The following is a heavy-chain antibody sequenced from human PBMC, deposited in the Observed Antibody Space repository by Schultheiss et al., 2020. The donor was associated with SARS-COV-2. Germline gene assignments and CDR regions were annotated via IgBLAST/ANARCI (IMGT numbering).Heavy chain of an antibody. D-gene: IGHD1-7*01. Sequence: GGSLRLSCAASGFTFSSYAMSWVRQAPGKGLEWVSAISGSGGSTYYADSVKGRFNISRDNSKNMLYLQMNSLRADDTAVYYCAKDFEYNWNLYYYCMDVWGQGTTVTVSS. CDR3: AKDFEYNWNLYYYCMDV. CDR2: ISGSGGST. CDR1: GFTFSSYA. V-gene: IGHV3-23*01. J-gene: IGHJ6*02.